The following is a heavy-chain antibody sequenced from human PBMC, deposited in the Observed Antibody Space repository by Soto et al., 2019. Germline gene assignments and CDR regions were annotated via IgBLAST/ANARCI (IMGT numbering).Heavy chain of an antibody. J-gene: IGHJ6*03. CDR1: GGSISSYY. D-gene: IGHD2-21*01. CDR3: ARFSDYSQFPLKTNSVAPTPYYYYMDV. CDR2: IYYSGST. Sequence: SETLSLTCTVSGGSISSYYRSWIRQPPGKGLEWIGYIYYSGSTNYNPSLKSRVTISVDTSKNQFSLKLSSVTAADPAVYYCARFSDYSQFPLKTNSVAPTPYYYYMDVWGKGTTVTVSS. V-gene: IGHV4-59*01.